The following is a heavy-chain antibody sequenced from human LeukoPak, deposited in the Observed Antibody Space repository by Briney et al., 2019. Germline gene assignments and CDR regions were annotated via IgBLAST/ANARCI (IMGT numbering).Heavy chain of an antibody. J-gene: IGHJ4*02. V-gene: IGHV1-46*01. CDR3: ARGEGRYYFDY. Sequence: ASVKVSCKASGYTFTRYYMHWVRQAPGQGLEWMGIINPSGGNTNYAQKFQGRVTMTRDMSTSTVYMELSSLRSEDTAVYYCARGEGRYYFDYWGQGTLVTVSS. CDR2: INPSGGNT. CDR1: GYTFTRYY.